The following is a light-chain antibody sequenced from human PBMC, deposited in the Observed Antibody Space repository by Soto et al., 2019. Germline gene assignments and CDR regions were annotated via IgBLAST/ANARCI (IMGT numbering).Light chain of an antibody. CDR2: GAT. CDR3: QQRSNWPIT. V-gene: IGKV3-11*01. Sequence: EIVMTQSPATLSVSPGERATLSCRASQSISNNLAWYQQKVGQAPRLLIYGATTRDTGIPARFIGSGSGTEFTLTISSLEPEDFAVYYCQQRSNWPITFGQGTRLEN. CDR1: QSISNN. J-gene: IGKJ5*01.